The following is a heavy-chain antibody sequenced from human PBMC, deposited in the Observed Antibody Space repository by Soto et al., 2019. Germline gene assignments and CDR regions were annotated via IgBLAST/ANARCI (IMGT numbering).Heavy chain of an antibody. CDR2: ISYDGTNK. V-gene: IGHV3-30-3*01. Sequence: PGWSLRLCCAASGFTVSSYAMHWVRKAPGKGLEWVAVISYDGTNKYYVDSVKGRFTISRDNSKNTLYMQMNNLRAEDTALYYCARDRLDTVVGTFDYWGQGTMITVSS. CDR3: ARDRLDTVVGTFDY. J-gene: IGHJ4*02. D-gene: IGHD5-12*01. CDR1: GFTVSSYA.